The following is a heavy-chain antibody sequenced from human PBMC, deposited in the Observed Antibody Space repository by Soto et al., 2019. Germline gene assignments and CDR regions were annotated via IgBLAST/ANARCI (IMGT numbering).Heavy chain of an antibody. V-gene: IGHV3-23*01. CDR2: ISGSGGST. Sequence: EVQLLESGGGLVQPGGSLRLSCAASGFTFSSYAMSWVRQAPGKGLEWVSAISGSGGSTYYADSVKGRFTISRDNAKNPLYLQRNSLRAEYTSVYDCARFLAAAVLAFDYWGQGTLVTVSS. J-gene: IGHJ4*02. D-gene: IGHD6-13*01. CDR1: GFTFSSYA. CDR3: ARFLAAAVLAFDY.